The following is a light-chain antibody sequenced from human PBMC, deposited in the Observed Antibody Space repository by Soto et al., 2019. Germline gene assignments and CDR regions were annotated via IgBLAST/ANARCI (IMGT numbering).Light chain of an antibody. J-gene: IGKJ1*01. Sequence: DIQMTQSPSSLSASVGDRVTITCRASQSISSCLNWYQQKPGKAPKLLNYAASNLQSGVPSRFSGSESGTDFILTIGSLQPEDFATYYCQQIYVAPVTFGQGTKVEIK. V-gene: IGKV1-39*01. CDR3: QQIYVAPVT. CDR1: QSISSC. CDR2: AAS.